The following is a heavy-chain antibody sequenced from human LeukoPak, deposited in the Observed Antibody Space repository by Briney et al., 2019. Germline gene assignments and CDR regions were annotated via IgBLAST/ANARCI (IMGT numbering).Heavy chain of an antibody. D-gene: IGHD6-19*01. CDR2: ISYDGSNK. J-gene: IGHJ4*02. CDR1: GFTFSSYG. CDR3: AKAAVAAHFDY. Sequence: GGSLRLSCAASGFTFSSYGMHWVRQAPGKGLEWVAVISYDGSNKYYADSVKGRFTISRDNSKNTLYLQMNSLRAEDTAAYYCAKAAVAAHFDYWGQGTLVTVSS. V-gene: IGHV3-30*18.